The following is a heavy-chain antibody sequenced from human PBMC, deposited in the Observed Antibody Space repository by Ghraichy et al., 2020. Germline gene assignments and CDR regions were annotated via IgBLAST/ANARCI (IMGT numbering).Heavy chain of an antibody. D-gene: IGHD5-24*01. V-gene: IGHV4-59*01. J-gene: IGHJ5*02. Sequence: SETLSLTCTVSGGSINSYYWSWIRQPPEKGLEWIGYIYYSGSTNYNPSLKSRVTISVDTSNNQFSLRLTSVSAADTAVYYCARDLWDGYNRIFGHWGQGTLVTVSS. CDR2: IYYSGST. CDR3: ARDLWDGYNRIFGH. CDR1: GGSINSYY.